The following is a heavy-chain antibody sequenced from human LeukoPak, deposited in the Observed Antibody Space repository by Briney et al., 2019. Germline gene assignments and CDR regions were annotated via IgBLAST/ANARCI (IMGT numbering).Heavy chain of an antibody. J-gene: IGHJ4*02. CDR3: ARGGKYYYDSSGAQSRAPATFEGSAEEFDY. D-gene: IGHD3-22*01. Sequence: ASVKVSCKASGYTFTGYYMHWVRQAPGQGLEWMGWINPNSGGTNYAQKFQGRVTMTRNTSISTAYMELSSLRSEDTAVYYCARGGKYYYDSSGAQSRAPATFEGSAEEFDYWGQGTLVTVSS. CDR1: GYTFTGYY. V-gene: IGHV1-2*02. CDR2: INPNSGGT.